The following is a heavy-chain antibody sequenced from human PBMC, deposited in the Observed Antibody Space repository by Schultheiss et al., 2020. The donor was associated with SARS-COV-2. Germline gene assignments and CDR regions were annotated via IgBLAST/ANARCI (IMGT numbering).Heavy chain of an antibody. Sequence: GGSLRLSCAASGFTFSSYAMHWVRQAPGKGLEWVAVISFDGSDEYYADSVKGRFTISRDNSKNTLSLQMNSLRAEDTAVYYCAREYSSGWYGVDYWGQGTLVTVSS. J-gene: IGHJ4*02. V-gene: IGHV3-30*04. D-gene: IGHD6-19*01. CDR1: GFTFSSYA. CDR2: ISFDGSDE. CDR3: AREYSSGWYGVDY.